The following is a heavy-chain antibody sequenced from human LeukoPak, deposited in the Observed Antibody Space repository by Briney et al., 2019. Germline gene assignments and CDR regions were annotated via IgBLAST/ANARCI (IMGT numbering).Heavy chain of an antibody. CDR1: GFTVSSNY. CDR3: AKDYYDSSGYPHYYYYYMDV. CDR2: ISGSGGST. V-gene: IGHV3-23*01. D-gene: IGHD3-22*01. Sequence: GGSLRLSCAASGFTVSSNYMSWVRQAPGKGLEWVSAISGSGGSTYYADSVKGRFTISRDNSKNTLYLQMNSLRAEDTAVYYCAKDYYDSSGYPHYYYYYMDVWGKGTTVTVSS. J-gene: IGHJ6*03.